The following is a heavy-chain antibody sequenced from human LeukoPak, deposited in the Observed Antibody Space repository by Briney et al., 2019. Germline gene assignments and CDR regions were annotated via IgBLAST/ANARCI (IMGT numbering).Heavy chain of an antibody. D-gene: IGHD3-16*01. CDR1: GLSFSDSA. CDR3: ARGERDFDY. CDR2: TRSKVYGGTT. J-gene: IGHJ4*02. V-gene: IGHV3-49*04. Sequence: GGSLRLSCTFSGLSFSDSAVTWVRQAPGKGLEWIGCTRSKVYGGTTEYAASVKGRITISRDESKSIAYLQMDSLTTEDTAVYFCARGERDFDYWAQGTLITVSS.